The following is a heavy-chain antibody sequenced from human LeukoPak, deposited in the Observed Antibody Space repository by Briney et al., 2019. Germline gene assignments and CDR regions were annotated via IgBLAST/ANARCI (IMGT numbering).Heavy chain of an antibody. CDR1: GFTFSDHY. V-gene: IGHV3-23*01. D-gene: IGHD1-26*01. Sequence: GGSLRLSCAASGFTFSDHYMDWVRQAPGKGLEWVSSISESGDTTHYADSAKGRFTISRDNAQNTLYLQMNTLRAEDTALYYCAKQWVDCWGQGTLVTVSS. CDR2: ISESGDTT. J-gene: IGHJ4*02. CDR3: AKQWVDC.